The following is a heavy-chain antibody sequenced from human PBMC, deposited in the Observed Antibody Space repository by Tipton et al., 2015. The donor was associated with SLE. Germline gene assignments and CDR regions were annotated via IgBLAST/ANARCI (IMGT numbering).Heavy chain of an antibody. Sequence: TLSLTCAVYGGSLSGYYWSWIRQPPGKGPEWIGYMYNNERTKYNLSLKSRVTMSVETSKNQFTLRLTSVTAADTAVYYCARFHVKSYYEFDCWGQGTLVTVSS. D-gene: IGHD3-10*01. CDR1: GGSLSGYY. J-gene: IGHJ4*02. CDR3: ARFHVKSYYEFDC. CDR2: MYNNERT. V-gene: IGHV4-59*01.